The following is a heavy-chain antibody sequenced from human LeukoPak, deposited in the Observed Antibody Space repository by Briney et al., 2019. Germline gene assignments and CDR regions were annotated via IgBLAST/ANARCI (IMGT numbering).Heavy chain of an antibody. CDR1: GDTVSSNRAA. CDR3: ARDPITGDRFDY. CDR2: TYYRSKWYN. Sequence: PSQTLLLTCAISGDTVSSNRAAWNWIRQSPSRGLEWLGRTYYRSKWYNDYAPSVKSRITINPDTSKNQFSLQLNSVTPEDTAVYYCARDPITGDRFDYWGQGTLVTVSS. J-gene: IGHJ4*02. V-gene: IGHV6-1*01. D-gene: IGHD7-27*01.